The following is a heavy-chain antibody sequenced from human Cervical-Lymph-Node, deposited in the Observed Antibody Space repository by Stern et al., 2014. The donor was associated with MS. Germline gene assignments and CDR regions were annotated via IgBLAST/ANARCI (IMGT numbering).Heavy chain of an antibody. CDR3: ARDRHDLGYCSGGSCYLPDY. J-gene: IGHJ4*02. CDR2: IWYDGSNK. CDR1: GFTFSSYG. D-gene: IGHD2-15*01. V-gene: IGHV3-33*01. Sequence: VQLVQSGGGVVQPGRSLRLSCAASGFTFSSYGMHWVRQAPGKGLEWVAVIWYDGSNKYYADSVKGRLTISRDNSKNTLYLQMNSLRAEDTAVYYCARDRHDLGYCSGGSCYLPDYWGQGTLVTVSS.